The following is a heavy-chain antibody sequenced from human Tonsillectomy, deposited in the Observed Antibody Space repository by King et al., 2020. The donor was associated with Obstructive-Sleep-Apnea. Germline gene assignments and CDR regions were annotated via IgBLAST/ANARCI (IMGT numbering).Heavy chain of an antibody. V-gene: IGHV3-53*04. CDR3: ARGEYSSGWYYFDY. Sequence: VQLVESGGGLVQPGGSLRLACAASCVTVSSNYISWGRQAPGKGLEWGSVIYSGGSTFYADSGKGRFTISRHNSKNTLYLQMNSLRAEDTAVYYCARGEYSSGWYYFDYWGQGTLVTVSS. CDR1: CVTVSSNY. D-gene: IGHD6-19*01. J-gene: IGHJ4*02. CDR2: IYSGGST.